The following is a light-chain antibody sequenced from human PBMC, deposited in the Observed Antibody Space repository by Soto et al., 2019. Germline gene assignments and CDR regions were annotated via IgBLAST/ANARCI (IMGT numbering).Light chain of an antibody. Sequence: QSVLTQPPSASGTPAQRVTISCSGSNSNIGSNTVNWYQQVPGTAPKLLIYSNNQRPSGVPDRFSGSKSGTSASLAISGLQSEDEADYSCAAWDDSLNGWVFGGGTKLTVL. CDR1: NSNIGSNT. CDR2: SNN. J-gene: IGLJ3*02. CDR3: AAWDDSLNGWV. V-gene: IGLV1-44*01.